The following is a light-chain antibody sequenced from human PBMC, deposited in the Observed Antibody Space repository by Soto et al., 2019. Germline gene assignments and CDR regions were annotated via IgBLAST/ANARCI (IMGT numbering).Light chain of an antibody. CDR3: QLYGGSPLYT. CDR1: QSVSATY. Sequence: PGARVTLSCRTSQSVSATYLAWYQQRPGQAPRLLIYGASHRATGIPDRFTGSTSGTDFTLTISSLEPEDFAVYYCQLYGGSPLYTFGQGTKLEIK. V-gene: IGKV3-20*01. J-gene: IGKJ2*01. CDR2: GAS.